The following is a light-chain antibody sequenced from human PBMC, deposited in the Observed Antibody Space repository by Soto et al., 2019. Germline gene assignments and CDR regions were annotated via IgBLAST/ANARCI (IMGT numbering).Light chain of an antibody. CDR3: QQYNNWPQT. J-gene: IGKJ1*01. CDR2: GAS. Sequence: EIVLTQSPGTLSLSPGAGATLSCRASQSVSSSYLAWYQQIHGQAPRLLIYGASSRATGIPDRFSGSGSGTELTITISSLQSEDFEVYYCQQYNNWPQTFGQGTKVDIK. CDR1: QSVSSSY. V-gene: IGKV3-20*01.